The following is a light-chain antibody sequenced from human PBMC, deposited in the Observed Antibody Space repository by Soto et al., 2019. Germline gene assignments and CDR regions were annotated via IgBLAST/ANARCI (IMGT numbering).Light chain of an antibody. CDR1: QGISNY. Sequence: DIQLSQSPSFLSASVGDRVTITCRASQGISNYLAWYQRKPGKAPKLLISTASILQSGVPSSFSGSGSGTEFTPTISSLQAEDFATYYCQQLTSYPITFGQGTRLEIK. J-gene: IGKJ5*01. V-gene: IGKV1-9*01. CDR3: QQLTSYPIT. CDR2: TAS.